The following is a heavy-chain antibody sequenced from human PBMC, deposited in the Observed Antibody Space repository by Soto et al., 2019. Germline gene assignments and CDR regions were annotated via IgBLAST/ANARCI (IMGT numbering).Heavy chain of an antibody. V-gene: IGHV3-30-3*01. CDR1: GFTFSSYA. J-gene: IGHJ5*02. Sequence: QVQLVESGGGVVQPGRSLRLSCAASGFTFSSYAMHWVRQAPGKGLEWVAVISYDGSNKYYADSVKGRFTISRDNSKNTLYQQMNSLRAQDTAVYYCARDQGGTRGQWTFDPWGQGTLATVSS. CDR2: ISYDGSNK. D-gene: IGHD6-19*01. CDR3: ARDQGGTRGQWTFDP.